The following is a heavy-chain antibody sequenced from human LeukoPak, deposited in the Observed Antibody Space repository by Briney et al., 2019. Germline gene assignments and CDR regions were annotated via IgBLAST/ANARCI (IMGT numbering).Heavy chain of an antibody. V-gene: IGHV4-39*07. Sequence: SETLSLTCTVSGGSISSSSYYWGWIRQPPGKGLEWIGSIYYSGSTYYNPSLKSRVTISVDTSKNQFSLKLSSVTAADTAVYYCARGANWFDPWGQGTLVTVSS. CDR1: GGSISSSSYY. CDR3: ARGANWFDP. CDR2: IYYSGST. J-gene: IGHJ5*02.